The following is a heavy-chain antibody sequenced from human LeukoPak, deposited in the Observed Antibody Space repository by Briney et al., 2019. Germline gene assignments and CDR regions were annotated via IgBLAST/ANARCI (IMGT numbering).Heavy chain of an antibody. J-gene: IGHJ4*02. V-gene: IGHV4-59*12. CDR1: GGSISSYY. D-gene: IGHD3-22*01. Sequence: SETLSLTCTVSGGSISSYYWSWIRQPPGKGLEWIGYIYYSGSNNYNPSLKSRVTISVDRSKNQFSLKLSSVTAADTAVYYCARTPYYYDSSGSMGGPVDYWGQGTLVTVSS. CDR2: IYYSGSN. CDR3: ARTPYYYDSSGSMGGPVDY.